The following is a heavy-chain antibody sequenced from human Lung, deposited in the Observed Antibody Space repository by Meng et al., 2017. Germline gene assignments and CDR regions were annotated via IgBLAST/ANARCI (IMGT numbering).Heavy chain of an antibody. CDR2: IFHSGST. CDR3: ARFDISSSGRGDY. CDR1: GGSITSSTW. V-gene: IGHV4-4*02. D-gene: IGHD1-26*01. Sequence: VQLQESGPGLVKPSGTLSLTCAVSGGSITSSTWWSWVRQTPGKGLEWFGEIFHSGSTNYNPPLENRVTISVDKSKNQFSLKVYSVTATDTATYYCARFDISSSGRGDYWGQGILVTVSS. J-gene: IGHJ4*02.